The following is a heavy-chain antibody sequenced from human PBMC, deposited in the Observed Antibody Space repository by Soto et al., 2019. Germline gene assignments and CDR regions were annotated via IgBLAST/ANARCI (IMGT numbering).Heavy chain of an antibody. D-gene: IGHD3-9*01. Sequence: GGALSLSCVASGFMFTKSTMNWVRQVPGKRLEWVSSITSASDYIFYADSVKGRFTISRDNANNSLYLQMNSLRAEDTAVYYCARVGTGSSTPLDIWGQGTMVTVS. J-gene: IGHJ3*02. V-gene: IGHV3-21*01. CDR2: ITSASDYI. CDR3: ARVGTGSSTPLDI. CDR1: GFMFTKST.